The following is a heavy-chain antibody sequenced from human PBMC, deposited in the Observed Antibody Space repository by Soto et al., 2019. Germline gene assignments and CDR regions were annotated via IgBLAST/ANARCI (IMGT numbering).Heavy chain of an antibody. D-gene: IGHD6-13*01. CDR3: ARAPQTVAGAGIWY. V-gene: IGHV1-18*04. Sequence: QVQLVQTGAEVKKPGASVKVSCKASGYTFTSYGISWVRQAPGQGLEWMGWISGYNGDTNYAQKLQGRVTMTTDTSTSTAYMGLRSLRSDDTAVYYCARAPQTVAGAGIWYWGQGTLVTVSS. CDR2: ISGYNGDT. J-gene: IGHJ4*02. CDR1: GYTFTSYG.